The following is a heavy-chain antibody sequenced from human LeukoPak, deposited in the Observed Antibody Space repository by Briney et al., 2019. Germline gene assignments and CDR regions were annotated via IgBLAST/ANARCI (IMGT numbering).Heavy chain of an antibody. Sequence: GESLKISCQGSGYSFTNYWIGWVRQMPEKGLEWMGIIYPGDSDTKYSPSFEGQVTISVDKSISTAYLQWSSLKASDTAMYYCARSGYSSGWYVGSFDYWGQGTLVTVSS. V-gene: IGHV5-51*01. CDR2: IYPGDSDT. CDR1: GYSFTNYW. J-gene: IGHJ4*02. CDR3: ARSGYSSGWYVGSFDY. D-gene: IGHD6-19*01.